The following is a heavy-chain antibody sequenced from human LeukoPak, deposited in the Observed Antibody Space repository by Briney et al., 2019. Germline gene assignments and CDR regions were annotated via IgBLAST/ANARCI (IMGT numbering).Heavy chain of an antibody. J-gene: IGHJ6*02. CDR2: INHSGST. V-gene: IGHV4-39*07. D-gene: IGHD3-10*01. CDR1: GGSISSSSYY. CDR3: ARAPSSMVRGVISPRHYYYYGMDV. Sequence: PSETLSLTCTVSGGSISSSSYYWGWIRQPPGKGLEWIGEINHSGSTNYNPSLKSRVTISVDTSKNQFSLKLSSVTAADTAVYYCARAPSSMVRGVISPRHYYYYGMDVWGQGTTVTVSS.